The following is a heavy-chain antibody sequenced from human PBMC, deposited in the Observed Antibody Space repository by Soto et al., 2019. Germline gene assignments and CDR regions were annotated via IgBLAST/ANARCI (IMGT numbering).Heavy chain of an antibody. J-gene: IGHJ6*02. CDR2: ISYDGSNK. CDR1: GFTFSSYA. CDR3: ARGKIVIGWRLDYYYDYGMDV. Sequence: QVQLVESGGGVVQPGRSLRLSCAASGFTFSSYAMHWVRQAPGKGLEWVAVISYDGSNKYYADSVKGRFTISRDNSKNTLYLQMNSLRAEDTAVYYCARGKIVIGWRLDYYYDYGMDVWGQGTTVTVSS. D-gene: IGHD3-10*01. V-gene: IGHV3-30-3*01.